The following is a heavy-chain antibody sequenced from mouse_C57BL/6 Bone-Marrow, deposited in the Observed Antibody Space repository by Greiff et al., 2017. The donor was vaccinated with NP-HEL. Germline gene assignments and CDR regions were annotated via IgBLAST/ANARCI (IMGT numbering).Heavy chain of an antibody. CDR1: GYAFSSSW. D-gene: IGHD2-5*01. Sequence: QVQLQQSGPELVKPGASVMISCKASGYAFSSSWMNWVKQRPGKGLEWIGRIYPGDGDTNYNGKFKGKATLTADKSSSTAYMQLSSLTSEDSAVYFCARRAYYSNDDYAMDYWGQGTSVTVSS. V-gene: IGHV1-82*01. J-gene: IGHJ4*01. CDR2: IYPGDGDT. CDR3: ARRAYYSNDDYAMDY.